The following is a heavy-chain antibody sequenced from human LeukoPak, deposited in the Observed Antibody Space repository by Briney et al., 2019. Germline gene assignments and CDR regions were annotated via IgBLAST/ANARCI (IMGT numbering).Heavy chain of an antibody. V-gene: IGHV1-2*02. Sequence: ASLKVSCKGSGYTLTAYYMRSVRQAPGQGLEWMGWINPNSGGANYAQKFQGRVTMTRDTSISTAYMELSRLRSDDTAVYYCARDQGYCSSTSCPHFYYMDVWGKGTTVTISS. D-gene: IGHD2-2*01. CDR1: GYTLTAYY. CDR3: ARDQGYCSSTSCPHFYYMDV. J-gene: IGHJ6*03. CDR2: INPNSGGA.